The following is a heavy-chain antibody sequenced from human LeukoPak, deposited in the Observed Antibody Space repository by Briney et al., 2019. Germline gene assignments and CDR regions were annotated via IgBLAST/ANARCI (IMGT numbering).Heavy chain of an antibody. V-gene: IGHV3-74*01. CDR2: INSDGSST. Sequence: GGSLRLSCAASGFTLSPYGMNWVRQAPGKGLVWVSRINSDGSSTSYADSVKGRFTISRDNAKNTLYLQMNSLRAEDTAVYYCVRVGYSSSWYVDYWGQGTLVTVSS. J-gene: IGHJ4*02. CDR1: GFTLSPYG. D-gene: IGHD6-13*01. CDR3: VRVGYSSSWYVDY.